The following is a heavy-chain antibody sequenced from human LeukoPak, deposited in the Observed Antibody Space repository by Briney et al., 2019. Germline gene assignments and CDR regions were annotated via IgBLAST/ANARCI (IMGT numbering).Heavy chain of an antibody. CDR3: ARGQYNWNDIGFDY. J-gene: IGHJ4*02. Sequence: GGSLRLSCAASGFTFSSYWMHWVRQAPGKGLVWVSRIDSDGSTTRYADSVKGRFTISRDNAKNTLALQMNSLRAEDTAVYYCARGQYNWNDIGFDYWGQGTLVTVSS. V-gene: IGHV3-74*01. CDR2: IDSDGSTT. D-gene: IGHD1-1*01. CDR1: GFTFSSYW.